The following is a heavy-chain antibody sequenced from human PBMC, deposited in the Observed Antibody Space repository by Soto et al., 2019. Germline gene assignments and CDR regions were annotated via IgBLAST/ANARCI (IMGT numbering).Heavy chain of an antibody. Sequence: GESLKISCKGSGYSFTSYWIGWVRQMPGKGLEWMGIIYPGDSDTRYSPSFQGQVTISADKSISTAYLQWSSLKASDTAMYYCARHNSGYDFLPGAFSHRPPDYYYGMDVWGQGTTVTVSS. CDR3: ARHNSGYDFLPGAFSHRPPDYYYGMDV. D-gene: IGHD5-12*01. CDR1: GYSFTSYW. J-gene: IGHJ6*02. V-gene: IGHV5-51*01. CDR2: IYPGDSDT.